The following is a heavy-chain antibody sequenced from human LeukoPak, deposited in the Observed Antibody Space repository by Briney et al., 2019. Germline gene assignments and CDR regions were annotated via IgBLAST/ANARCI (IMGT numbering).Heavy chain of an antibody. CDR2: IRSDGSFE. CDR1: GFNFIIFG. J-gene: IGHJ3*02. Sequence: GGSLRLSCAASGFNFIIFGMHWVRQAPGKALEWVAFIRSDGSFESYGDSVKGRFTVSRDNSRNTMFLQMNSLRAEDTAVYYCAKIQGWFNTAFQIGGQGTMVTVSS. CDR3: AKIQGWFNTAFQI. D-gene: IGHD6-19*01. V-gene: IGHV3-30*02.